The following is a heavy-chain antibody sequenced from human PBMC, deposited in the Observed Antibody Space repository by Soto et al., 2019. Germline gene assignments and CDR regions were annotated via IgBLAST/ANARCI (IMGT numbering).Heavy chain of an antibody. CDR1: GFTFTSYS. CDR2: ISSSSSYI. Sequence: GGSLSLSCAVSGFTFTSYSMNWVRQAPGKGLEWVSSISSSSSYIYYADSVKGRFTISTDTAKNPLYLQMNSLRAEDTAVYYCARLGYLFGELQAWGQGS. J-gene: IGHJ5*02. CDR3: ARLGYLFGELQA. D-gene: IGHD3-10*02. V-gene: IGHV3-21*01.